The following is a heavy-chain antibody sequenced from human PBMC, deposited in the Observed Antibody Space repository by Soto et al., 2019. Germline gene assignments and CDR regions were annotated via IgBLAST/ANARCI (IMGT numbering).Heavy chain of an antibody. Sequence: ASVKVSCKASGNTFTSYAMHWGRQAPGQRLEWMGWINAGNGNTKYSQKFQGRVTITRDTSASTAYMELSSLRSEDTAVYYCARSIVVVTALDYWGQGTLVTVSS. CDR1: GNTFTSYA. CDR2: INAGNGNT. D-gene: IGHD2-21*02. CDR3: ARSIVVVTALDY. V-gene: IGHV1-3*01. J-gene: IGHJ4*02.